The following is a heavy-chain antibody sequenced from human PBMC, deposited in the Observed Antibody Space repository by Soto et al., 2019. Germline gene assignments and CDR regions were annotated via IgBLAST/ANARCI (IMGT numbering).Heavy chain of an antibody. Sequence: GGSLRLSCEASGFSFSGYAMNWVRQAPGKGLEWVSSISGSGTTTYYADSVKGRFTIARDNSNNTLYLQMHSLRAEDSAVYYCGRGRGSYSFDCWGQGTLVTVSS. CDR2: ISGSGTTT. CDR1: GFSFSGYA. D-gene: IGHD3-16*01. CDR3: GRGRGSYSFDC. V-gene: IGHV3-23*01. J-gene: IGHJ4*02.